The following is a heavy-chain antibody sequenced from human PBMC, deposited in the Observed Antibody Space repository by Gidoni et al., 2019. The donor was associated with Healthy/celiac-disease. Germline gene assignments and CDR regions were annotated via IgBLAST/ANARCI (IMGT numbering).Heavy chain of an antibody. CDR2: ISAYNGNT. D-gene: IGHD2-21*01. J-gene: IGHJ6*02. CDR3: ARGPGDSGYGMDV. Sequence: QVQLVQSGAEVKKPGASVKVSCKASGYTFTSYGISWVRQAPGQGLEWMGWISAYNGNTNYAQKLQGRGLTTDTSTSTAYMELRSLRSDDTAVYYCARGPGDSGYGMDVWGQGTTVTVSS. V-gene: IGHV1-18*04. CDR1: GYTFTSYG.